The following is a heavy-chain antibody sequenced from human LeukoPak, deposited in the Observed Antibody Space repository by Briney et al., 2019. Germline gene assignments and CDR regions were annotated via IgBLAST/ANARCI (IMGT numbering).Heavy chain of an antibody. V-gene: IGHV3-30-3*01. J-gene: IGHJ6*03. CDR3: ARDGKYCSSTSCWAITYYYYYMDV. CDR1: GFTFSSYA. Sequence: HPGGSLRLSCAASGFTFSSYAMHWVRQAPGKGLEWVAVISYDGSNKYYADSVKGRFTISRDNSKNTLYLQMNSLRAEDTAVYYCARDGKYCSSTSCWAITYYYYYMDVWGKGTTVTVSS. D-gene: IGHD2-2*01. CDR2: ISYDGSNK.